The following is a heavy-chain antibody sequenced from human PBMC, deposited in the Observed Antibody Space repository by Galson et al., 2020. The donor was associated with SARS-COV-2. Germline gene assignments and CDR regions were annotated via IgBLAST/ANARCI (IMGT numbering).Heavy chain of an antibody. CDR2: ISASGGST. J-gene: IGHJ4*02. D-gene: IGHD6-19*01. Sequence: GGSLRLSCAASGFTFRSYDMSWVRQAPGKGLEWVSYISASGGSTYYADSVKGRFTISRDNPKNTLYLQMSSLRADDTAVYYCAKSSGWSDDFWGQGTLVTVSS. CDR1: GFTFRSYD. V-gene: IGHV3-23*01. CDR3: AKSSGWSDDF.